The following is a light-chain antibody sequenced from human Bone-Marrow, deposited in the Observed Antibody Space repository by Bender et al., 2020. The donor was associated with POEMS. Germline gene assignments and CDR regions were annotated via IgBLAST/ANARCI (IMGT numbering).Light chain of an antibody. V-gene: IGLV1-44*01. CDR1: SSNIGSNT. Sequence: QSVLTQPPSASGTPGQRVTISCSGGSSNIGSNTVNWYQQLPGTAPKVLIYSDDQRPSGVPDRFSGSKSGTSASLEISEMQYEDAADDYCAEWDENLNGLWVVGGGTKLTIL. CDR3: AEWDENLNGLWV. J-gene: IGLJ3*02. CDR2: SDD.